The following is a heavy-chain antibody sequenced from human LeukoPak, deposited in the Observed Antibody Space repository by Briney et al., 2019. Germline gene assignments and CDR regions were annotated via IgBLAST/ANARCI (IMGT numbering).Heavy chain of an antibody. V-gene: IGHV4-4*07. D-gene: IGHD3-10*01. CDR1: GDSISSYY. CDR2: IYTSGST. J-gene: IGHJ6*03. Sequence: SETLSLTCTVSGDSISSYYWSWIRQPAGKGLEWIGRIYTSGSTNYNASLKSRVTMSVDTSKNQFFLKLSLVTAADTAVYYSARDSGRGYYYYYMDVWGKGTTVTVSS. CDR3: ARDSGRGYYYYYMDV.